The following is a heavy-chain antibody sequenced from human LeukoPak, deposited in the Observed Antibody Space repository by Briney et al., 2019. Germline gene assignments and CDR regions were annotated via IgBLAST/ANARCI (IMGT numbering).Heavy chain of an antibody. CDR1: GYTFTGYY. CDR2: INPDNGGT. V-gene: IGHV1-2*02. Sequence: GSSVTVSCKASGYTFTGYYMHWVRQAPGQGLEWMGWINPDNGGTNYAQKFQGRVIMNRDMSISTAYMELSRLRGGGRAVYYCPGAPSKRGYDYLYYLASRGEGTLVAVPP. CDR3: PGAPSKRGYDYLYYLAS. D-gene: IGHD5-12*01. J-gene: IGHJ4*02.